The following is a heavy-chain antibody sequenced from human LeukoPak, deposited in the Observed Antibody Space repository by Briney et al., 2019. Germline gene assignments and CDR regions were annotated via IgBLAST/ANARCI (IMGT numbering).Heavy chain of an antibody. Sequence: GGSLRLSCAASGFTFSSYAMSWVRQAPGKGLEWVSAISGSGGSTYYADSVKGRFTISRDNSKNTLYLQMTSLRAEDTAVYYCAKIAPRSTRIVVVPAAIKAFDYWGQGTLVTVSS. CDR2: ISGSGGST. D-gene: IGHD2-2*01. CDR1: GFTFSSYA. J-gene: IGHJ4*02. V-gene: IGHV3-23*01. CDR3: AKIAPRSTRIVVVPAAIKAFDY.